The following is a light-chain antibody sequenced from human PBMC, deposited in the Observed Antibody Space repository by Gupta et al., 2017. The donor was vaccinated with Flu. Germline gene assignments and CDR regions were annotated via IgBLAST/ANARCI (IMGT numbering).Light chain of an antibody. V-gene: IGKV1-9*01. CDR1: QDIGSY. Sequence: ACLLSAAGGGRVGITCRASQDIGSYLAWYQKKPGKAPQFLIYGASTLESGVPSRFSGSGSGTEFILTISSLQSEDSATYYCQQFDRYPLTFGGGTKVEIK. CDR2: GAS. J-gene: IGKJ4*01. CDR3: QQFDRYPLT.